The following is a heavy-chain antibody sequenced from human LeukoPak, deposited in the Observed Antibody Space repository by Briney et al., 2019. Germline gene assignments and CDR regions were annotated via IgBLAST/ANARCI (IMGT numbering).Heavy chain of an antibody. CDR3: AKGGIAVAGTFPILLFDY. Sequence: PGGSLRLSCAASGFTFSSYAMNWVRQAPGKGLEWVSAISGSGGSTCYADSVKGRFTISRDNSKNTLYLQMNSLRAEDTAVYYCAKGGIAVAGTFPILLFDYWGQGTLVTVSS. CDR1: GFTFSSYA. D-gene: IGHD6-19*01. J-gene: IGHJ4*02. CDR2: ISGSGGST. V-gene: IGHV3-23*01.